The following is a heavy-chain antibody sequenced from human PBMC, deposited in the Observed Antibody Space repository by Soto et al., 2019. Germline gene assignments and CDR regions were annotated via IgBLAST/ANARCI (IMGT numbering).Heavy chain of an antibody. Sequence: GGSLRLSCAASGFTFSSYAMHWVRQAPGQGLEWVAVISYNGSNKYYAGSVKDRFTISRDNSKNTLYLQMNSLRAEDTAAYYCARDLIFPRTRIAAAGTSDDWGQGTLVTVSS. CDR2: ISYNGSNK. CDR3: ARDLIFPRTRIAAAGTSDD. D-gene: IGHD6-13*01. CDR1: GFTFSSYA. V-gene: IGHV3-30-3*01. J-gene: IGHJ4*02.